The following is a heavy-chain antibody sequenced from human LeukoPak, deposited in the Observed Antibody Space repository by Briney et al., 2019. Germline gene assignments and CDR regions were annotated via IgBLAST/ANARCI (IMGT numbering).Heavy chain of an antibody. Sequence: SETLSLTCAVYGGSFSGYYWSWIRQPPGKGLEWIGEINHSGSTNYNPSLKSRVTISVDTSKNQFSLKLSSVTAADTAVYYCARSGLRYFDWLPSQFDYWGQGTLVTVSS. V-gene: IGHV4-34*01. CDR1: GGSFSGYY. CDR2: INHSGST. J-gene: IGHJ4*02. CDR3: ARSGLRYFDWLPSQFDY. D-gene: IGHD3-9*01.